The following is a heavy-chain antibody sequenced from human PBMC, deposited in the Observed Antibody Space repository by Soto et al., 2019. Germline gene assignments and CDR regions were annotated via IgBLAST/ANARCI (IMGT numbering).Heavy chain of an antibody. CDR1: GYTFTIYP. CDR2: INAGNGNT. V-gene: IGHV1-3*01. Sequence: SLNVSCKASGYTFTIYPMHWVRQAPGQRLEWMGWINAGNGNTKYSQKFQGRVTITRDTSASTAYMELSSLRSEDTAVYYCARVDREYYMDVWGKGTTVTVSS. J-gene: IGHJ6*03. CDR3: ARVDREYYMDV.